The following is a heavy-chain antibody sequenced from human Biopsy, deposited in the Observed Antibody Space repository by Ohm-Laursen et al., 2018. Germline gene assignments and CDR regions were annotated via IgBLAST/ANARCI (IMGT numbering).Heavy chain of an antibody. D-gene: IGHD1-26*01. CDR1: GFSFTTVGMR. J-gene: IGHJ6*02. V-gene: IGHV2-70*04. CDR3: ARASASQYYGVDV. Sequence: TQTLTLTCTFSGFSFTTVGMRVTWIRQAPGKALEWLAHIGWAGDTRYSASLKTRLSISKDTFKDQVVLTMTDIDPVDTATYYCARASASQYYGVDVWGQGTSVTVSS. CDR2: IGWAGDT.